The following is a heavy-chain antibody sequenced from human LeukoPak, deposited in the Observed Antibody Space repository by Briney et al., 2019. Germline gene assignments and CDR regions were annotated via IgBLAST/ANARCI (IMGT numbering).Heavy chain of an antibody. J-gene: IGHJ4*02. CDR2: INSDGSST. D-gene: IGHD2-2*01. Sequence: GGSLRLSCAASGFTFSSYWMHWVRQAPGKGLVWVSRINSDGSSTSYADSVRGRFTISRDNAKNTLYLQMSSLRADDTAVYYCAKDRCLTTTCYVDYWGQGTLVTVSS. CDR1: GFTFSSYW. CDR3: AKDRCLTTTCYVDY. V-gene: IGHV3-74*01.